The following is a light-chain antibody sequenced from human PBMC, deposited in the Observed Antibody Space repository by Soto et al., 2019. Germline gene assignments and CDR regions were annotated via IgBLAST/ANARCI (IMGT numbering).Light chain of an antibody. Sequence: DIVMTQSPDSLAVSLGERATFNCKSSQSVFSSSNYRNYLAWNQQKPRQSPKLLIYWASTRESGVPDRFSGSGSGTDFTLTISNLQAEDVAVYYCQQYYSSPPTFGQGTKVEIK. CDR3: QQYYSSPPT. J-gene: IGKJ1*01. CDR1: QSVFSSSNYRNY. V-gene: IGKV4-1*01. CDR2: WAS.